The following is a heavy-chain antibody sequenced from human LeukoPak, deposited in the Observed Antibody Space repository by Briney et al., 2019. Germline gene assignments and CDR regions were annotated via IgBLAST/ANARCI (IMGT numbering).Heavy chain of an antibody. V-gene: IGHV3-48*01. CDR3: ARVGEVAAAGTEVGYFDY. Sequence: GGSLRLSCAASGFTFSSYSMNWVRQAPGKGLEWVSYISSSSSTIYYADSVKGRFTISRDNAKNSLYLQMNSLRAEDTAVYYCARVGEVAAAGTEVGYFDYWGQGTLVTVSS. D-gene: IGHD6-13*01. CDR1: GFTFSSYS. CDR2: ISSSSSTI. J-gene: IGHJ4*02.